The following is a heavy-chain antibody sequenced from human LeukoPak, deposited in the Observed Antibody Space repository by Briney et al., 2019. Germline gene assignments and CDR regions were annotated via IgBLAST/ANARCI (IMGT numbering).Heavy chain of an antibody. CDR3: ARSAGMGGPCGY. D-gene: IGHD6-13*01. Sequence: VASVKVSCKASGGTFSSYAISWVRQAPGQGLEWMGRIIPILGIANYAQKFQGRVTITADKSTSTAYMELSSLRSEDTAVYYCARSAGMGGPCGYWGQGTLVTVSS. V-gene: IGHV1-69*04. CDR2: IIPILGIA. CDR1: GGTFSSYA. J-gene: IGHJ4*02.